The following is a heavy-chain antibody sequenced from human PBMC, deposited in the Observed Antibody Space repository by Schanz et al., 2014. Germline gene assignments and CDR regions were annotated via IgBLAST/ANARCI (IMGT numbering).Heavy chain of an antibody. J-gene: IGHJ6*02. CDR1: GFIFNDYY. Sequence: QVQLVESGGGLVKPGGSLRLSCAASGFIFNDYYMTWIRQAPGKGLEWVSYINGGGETTYYADSVRGRFTISRDNAKNSLFLQMNSLRAEDTAKYYCARGNYGMDVWGQGTTVTVSS. CDR2: INGGGETT. V-gene: IGHV3-11*01. CDR3: ARGNYGMDV.